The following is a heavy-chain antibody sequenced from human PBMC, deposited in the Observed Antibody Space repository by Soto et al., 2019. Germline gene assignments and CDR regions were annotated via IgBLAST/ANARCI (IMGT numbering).Heavy chain of an antibody. J-gene: IGHJ5*02. D-gene: IGHD4-17*01. Sequence: TCAVSGGSISSGGYYWNWIRQPPGKGLEWIGYVYFRGNTKYNPSLESRVTISVDTSNNQFSLRLNSVTAADTAVYYCAREDYGGTVNWFDPGGQGTLVTVSS. CDR3: AREDYGGTVNWFDP. CDR1: GGSISSGGYY. CDR2: VYFRGNT. V-gene: IGHV4-61*08.